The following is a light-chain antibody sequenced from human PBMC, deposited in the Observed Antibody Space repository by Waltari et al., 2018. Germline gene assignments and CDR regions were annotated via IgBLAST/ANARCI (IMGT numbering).Light chain of an antibody. CDR1: LLAHKY. CDR2: KDT. J-gene: IGLJ2*01. Sequence: SYELTQTSSVSVSPGQTARITSSGDLLAHKYARWFQQKPGQAPVLVIYKDTERPSGIPERFSGSSSGTTVTLTISGAQVDDEADYYCYSVADKNVVFGGGTKLTVL. CDR3: YSVADKNVV. V-gene: IGLV3-27*01.